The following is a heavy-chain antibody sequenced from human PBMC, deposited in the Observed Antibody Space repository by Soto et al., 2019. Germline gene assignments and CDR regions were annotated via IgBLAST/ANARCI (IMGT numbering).Heavy chain of an antibody. V-gene: IGHV1-3*01. CDR3: ARGGGYYGSGAYYRGYFDH. CDR1: GYSFANYT. CDR2: LNPDTAST. J-gene: IGHJ4*02. Sequence: QVQLVQSGAEVKKPGASVTVSCKASGYSFANYTIHWVRQAPGQGLEWMGWLNPDTASTKFSPKFQGRVITTRDKSANTAFMQLTSLTSEDTALYYCARGGGYYGSGAYYRGYFDHWGLGTLVAVSS. D-gene: IGHD3-10*01.